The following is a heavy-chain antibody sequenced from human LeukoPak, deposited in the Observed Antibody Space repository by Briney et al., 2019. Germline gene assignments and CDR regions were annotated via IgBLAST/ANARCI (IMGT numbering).Heavy chain of an antibody. D-gene: IGHD4-17*01. CDR2: IYYSGST. CDR1: GGSISSSSYY. Sequence: SETLSLTCTVSGGSISSSSYYWGWIRQPPGKGLEWIGSIYYSGSTYYNPSLKSRVTISVDTSKNQFSLKLSSVTAADTAVYYCARQLYGSDYWGQGTLVTVSS. J-gene: IGHJ4*02. CDR3: ARQLYGSDY. V-gene: IGHV4-39*01.